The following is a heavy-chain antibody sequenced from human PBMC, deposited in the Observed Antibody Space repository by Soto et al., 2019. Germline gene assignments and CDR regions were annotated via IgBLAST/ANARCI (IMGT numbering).Heavy chain of an antibody. J-gene: IGHJ4*02. Sequence: QVQLVQSGAEVKKPGASVKGSCKASGYTFTSYGISWVRQAPGQGLAWMGWINAFNGKTQYEQKLQGRVTMTTDTSTITVYKELRSLRPDDTADYYCAIIKSVAEGKYYFDYWGQGTLVTVST. D-gene: IGHD2-15*01. V-gene: IGHV1-18*01. CDR1: GYTFTSYG. CDR2: INAFNGKT. CDR3: AIIKSVAEGKYYFDY.